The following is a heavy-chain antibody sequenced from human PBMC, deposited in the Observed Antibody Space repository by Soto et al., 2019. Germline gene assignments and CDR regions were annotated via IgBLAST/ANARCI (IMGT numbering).Heavy chain of an antibody. CDR3: AKYCSGGSSSPGMDV. J-gene: IGHJ6*02. CDR2: ISSSGYI. V-gene: IGHV3-21*01. Sequence: GGSLRLSCAASGFTFNSYTINWVRQAPGKRLEWLSSISSSGYIFSTHSVSGRFNITRDISKNSVYLQINSLRAEDTAVYFCAKYCSGGSSSPGMDVWGQGTTVTVSS. CDR1: GFTFNSYT. D-gene: IGHD2-15*01.